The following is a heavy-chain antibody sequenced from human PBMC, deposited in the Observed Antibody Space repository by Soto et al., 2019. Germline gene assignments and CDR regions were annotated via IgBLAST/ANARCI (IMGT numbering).Heavy chain of an antibody. Sequence: QVQLQESGPGLVKPSQTLSLTCTVSGGSISSGGYYWSWIRQHPGKGLEWIGYIYYSGSTYYNPSLKSRVTISVDTSKNQFSLKLSSVTAADTAVYYCARSWVNLLTTVTIWIGAFDIWGQGTMVTVSS. CDR2: IYYSGST. D-gene: IGHD4-17*01. CDR3: ARSWVNLLTTVTIWIGAFDI. J-gene: IGHJ3*02. CDR1: GGSISSGGYY. V-gene: IGHV4-31*03.